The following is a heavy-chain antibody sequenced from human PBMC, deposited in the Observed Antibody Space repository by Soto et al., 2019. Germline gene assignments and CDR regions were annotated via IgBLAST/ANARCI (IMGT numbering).Heavy chain of an antibody. V-gene: IGHV1-2*02. CDR1: GYTFTGDY. CDR3: ARRGEGDAFAI. J-gene: IGHJ3*02. CDR2: INPDSGGS. Sequence: QVQLVQSGAEMKKPGASVKVSCKASGYTFTGDYMHWVRQAPGQGLEWMGWINPDSGGSHFAQKFEVRVSLTRDTSISTAYMEVGSLRSDDTAVYYCARRGEGDAFAIWGQGTMVTVFS.